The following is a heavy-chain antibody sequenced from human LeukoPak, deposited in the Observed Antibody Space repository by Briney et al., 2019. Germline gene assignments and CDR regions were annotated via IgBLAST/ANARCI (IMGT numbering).Heavy chain of an antibody. Sequence: ASVKVSCKASGYTFTSYGISWVRQAPGQGLEWMGWISAYNGNTNYAQKLQGRVTMTTDTSTSTAYMELRSLRSDDTAVYYCARDRVIAAAPVHAFDIWGQGTMVTVSS. CDR2: ISAYNGNT. V-gene: IGHV1-18*01. J-gene: IGHJ3*02. CDR1: GYTFTSYG. CDR3: ARDRVIAAAPVHAFDI. D-gene: IGHD6-13*01.